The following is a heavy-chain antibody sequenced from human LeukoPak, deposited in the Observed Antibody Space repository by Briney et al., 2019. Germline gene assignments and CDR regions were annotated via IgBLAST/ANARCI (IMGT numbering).Heavy chain of an antibody. CDR2: FDPEDGET. V-gene: IGHV1-24*01. J-gene: IGHJ4*02. Sequence: ASVKVSCKVSGYTLTELSMHWVRQAPGKGLEWMGGFDPEDGETIYAQKFQGRVTMTEDTSTDTAYMELSSLRSEDTAVYYCAAYIVVVPAAINSVTTNFDYWGQGTLVTVSS. D-gene: IGHD2-2*01. CDR3: AAYIVVVPAAINSVTTNFDY. CDR1: GYTLTELS.